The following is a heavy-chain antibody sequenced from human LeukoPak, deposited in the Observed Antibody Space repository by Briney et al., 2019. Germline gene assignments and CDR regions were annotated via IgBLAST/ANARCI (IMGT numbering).Heavy chain of an antibody. Sequence: SETLSLTCTVSGGSISSSSYYWGWIRQPPGKGLEWIGSIYYSGSTYYNPSLKSRVTISVDTSKNQFSLKLSSVTAADTAVYYCVQARCSSSSCYFDYWGQGSLVIVSS. J-gene: IGHJ4*02. D-gene: IGHD2-2*01. V-gene: IGHV4-39*07. CDR2: IYYSGST. CDR1: GGSISSSSYY. CDR3: VQARCSSSSCYFDY.